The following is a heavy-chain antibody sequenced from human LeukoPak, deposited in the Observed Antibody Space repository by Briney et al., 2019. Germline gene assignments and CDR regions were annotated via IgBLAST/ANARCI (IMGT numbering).Heavy chain of an antibody. CDR1: GFTVSSNH. CDR3: AYMRGLYYGIDY. CDR2: ISGSDGST. D-gene: IGHD3-10*01. Sequence: GGSLRLSCAASGFTVSSNHMSWVRQAPGKGLEWVSSISGSDGSTYYADSVKGRFTISRDNSKNTLYLQMNSLRAEDMAVYYCAYMRGLYYGIDYWGQGTLVTVSS. V-gene: IGHV3-23*01. J-gene: IGHJ4*02.